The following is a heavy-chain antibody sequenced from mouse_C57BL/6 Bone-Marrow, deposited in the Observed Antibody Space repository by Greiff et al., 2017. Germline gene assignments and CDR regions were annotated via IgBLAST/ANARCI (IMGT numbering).Heavy chain of an antibody. CDR1: GYTFNSYW. Sequence: QVQLQQPGAELVMPGASVKLSCKASGYTFNSYWMHWVKQRPGKGLEWIGEIDPSDSYTNYNQKFKGKSTLTVDKSYSTAYMQLSSLTSEDSAVYYCARCGLLRPVWDCWYFDVWGTETTVTVSS. V-gene: IGHV1-69*01. CDR2: IDPSDSYT. D-gene: IGHD1-2*01. CDR3: ARCGLLRPVWDCWYFDV. J-gene: IGHJ1*03.